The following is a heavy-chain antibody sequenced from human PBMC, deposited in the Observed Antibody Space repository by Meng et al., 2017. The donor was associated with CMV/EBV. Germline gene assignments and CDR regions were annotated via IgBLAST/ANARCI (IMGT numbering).Heavy chain of an antibody. D-gene: IGHD3-3*01. CDR1: GGSISSSSYY. CDR2: IYYSGST. Sequence: SETLSLTCTVSGGSISSSSYYWGWIRQPPGKGLEWIGSIYYSGSTYYNPSLKSRVTISVDTSKNQFSLKLSSVTAADTAVYYCARDNTIFGVVTIYYYGMDVWGQGTTVTVSS. J-gene: IGHJ6*02. CDR3: ARDNTIFGVVTIYYYGMDV. V-gene: IGHV4-39*07.